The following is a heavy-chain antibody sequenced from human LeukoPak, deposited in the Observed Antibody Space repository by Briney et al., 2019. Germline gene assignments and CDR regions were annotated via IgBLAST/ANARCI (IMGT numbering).Heavy chain of an antibody. D-gene: IGHD3-9*01. J-gene: IGHJ5*02. CDR3: ARHARRLARFDP. CDR2: IYYSGST. CDR1: GGFISSYY. V-gene: IGHV4-59*08. Sequence: SETLSLTCTVSGGFISSYYWSWIRQPPGKGLEWIGYIYYSGSTNYNPSLKSRVTISVDTSKNQFSLKLSSVTAADTAVYYCARHARRLARFDPWGQGTLVTVSS.